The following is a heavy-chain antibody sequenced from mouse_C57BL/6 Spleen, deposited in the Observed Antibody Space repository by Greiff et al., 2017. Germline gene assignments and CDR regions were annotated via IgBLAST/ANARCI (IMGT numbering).Heavy chain of an antibody. D-gene: IGHD1-1*01. V-gene: IGHV1-81*01. CDR3: ARGFITTVVAPYFDY. J-gene: IGHJ2*01. Sequence: VQLQQSGAELARPGASVKLSCKASGYTFTSYGISWVKQRTGQGLEWIGEIYPRSGNTYYNEKFKGKATLTADKSSSTAYMELRSLTSEDSAVYFCARGFITTVVAPYFDYWGQGTTLTVSS. CDR1: GYTFTSYG. CDR2: IYPRSGNT.